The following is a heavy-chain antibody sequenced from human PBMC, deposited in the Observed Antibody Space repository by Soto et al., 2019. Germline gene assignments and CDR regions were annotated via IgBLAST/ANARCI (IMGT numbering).Heavy chain of an antibody. CDR3: AKADCSGGSCYSTLYYYYGMDV. CDR1: GFTFSSYA. J-gene: IGHJ6*02. V-gene: IGHV3-23*01. Sequence: EVQLLESGGGLVQPGGSLRLSCAASGFTFSSYAMSWVRQAPGKGLEWVSAISGSGGSTYYADSVKGRFTISRDNSNNTLYLQMNSLRAEDTAVYYCAKADCSGGSCYSTLYYYYGMDVWGQGTTVTVSS. CDR2: ISGSGGST. D-gene: IGHD2-15*01.